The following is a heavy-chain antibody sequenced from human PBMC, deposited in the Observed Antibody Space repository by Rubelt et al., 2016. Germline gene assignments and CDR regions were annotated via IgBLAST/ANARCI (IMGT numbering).Heavy chain of an antibody. CDR3: ARSDTDSSPFDY. V-gene: IGHV1-69*10. CDR2: IIPILGIA. CDR1: GGTFSSYA. J-gene: IGHJ4*02. Sequence: QVQLVQSGAEVKKPGASVKVSCKASGGTFSSYAISWVRQAPGQGLEWMGGIIPILGIANYAQKFQGRVTITADKSTGTAYMELSSLRSEDTAVYYCARSDTDSSPFDYWGQGTLVTVSS. D-gene: IGHD3-22*01.